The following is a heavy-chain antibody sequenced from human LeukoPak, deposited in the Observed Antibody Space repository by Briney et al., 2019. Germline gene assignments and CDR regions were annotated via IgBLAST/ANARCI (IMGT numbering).Heavy chain of an antibody. V-gene: IGHV3-7*01. CDR2: VQPDGSAK. Sequence: GGSLRLSCAASGFAFRSNWMNWVRQAPGKGLEWVAHVQPDGSAKIYADSVKGRFTISRDNAKDSVYLQMNSLRVEDTAVYYCARDFFGWSSLGHWGQGTLVTVSS. D-gene: IGHD6-19*01. CDR3: ARDFFGWSSLGH. CDR1: GFAFRSNW. J-gene: IGHJ1*01.